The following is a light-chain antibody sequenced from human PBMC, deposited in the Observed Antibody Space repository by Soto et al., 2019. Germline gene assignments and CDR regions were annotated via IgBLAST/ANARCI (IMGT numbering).Light chain of an antibody. CDR1: TGAVTSGHY. CDR2: STS. Sequence: QAVVTQEPSLPVSPVGTGTLTCASSTGAVTSGHYPNWFQKKTGQAHTALIYSTSNKHSWTPARFAGSLLGCKAALTRAGVQPEDEADYYGQLDYGGAQQHVVVGGGTKLTVL. V-gene: IGLV7-43*01. CDR3: QLDYGGAQQHVV. J-gene: IGLJ2*01.